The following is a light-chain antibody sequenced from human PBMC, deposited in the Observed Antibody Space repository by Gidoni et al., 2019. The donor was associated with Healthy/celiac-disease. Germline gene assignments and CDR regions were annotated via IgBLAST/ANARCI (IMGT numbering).Light chain of an antibody. J-gene: IGKJ1*01. CDR2: KAS. CDR3: QHLGT. CDR1: QSISSW. V-gene: IGKV1-5*03. Sequence: DIQMTQSPSTLSASVGDRVTITCRASQSISSWLAWYQQKPGKAPKLLIYKASSLESGVPSRVSGSGSGTEFTLTISSLQPDDFATYYCQHLGTFGQGTKVEIK.